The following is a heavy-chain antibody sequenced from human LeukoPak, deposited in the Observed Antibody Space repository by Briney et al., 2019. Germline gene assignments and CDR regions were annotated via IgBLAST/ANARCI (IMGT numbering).Heavy chain of an antibody. Sequence: GGCLQISCEGAGYSFTSYWIGWGRQMPGKGLEWMGIIYPGESDTRYSPSFQGQVTISADKSISTAYLQWSSLKASDTAMYYCARRNSYDILTGYYEGWFDPWGQGTLVTVSS. CDR1: GYSFTSYW. D-gene: IGHD3-9*01. CDR3: ARRNSYDILTGYYEGWFDP. V-gene: IGHV5-51*01. CDR2: IYPGESDT. J-gene: IGHJ5*02.